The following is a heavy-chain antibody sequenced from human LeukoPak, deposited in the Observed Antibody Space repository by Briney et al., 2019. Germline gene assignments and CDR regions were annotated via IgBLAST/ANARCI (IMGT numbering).Heavy chain of an antibody. V-gene: IGHV6-1*01. CDR1: GDSVSSNSAA. CDR2: TYYRSKWYN. D-gene: IGHD2-21*02. J-gene: IGHJ6*02. CDR3: ARRRVTYCGGDCLLKDYGMDV. Sequence: SQTLSLTCAISGDSVSSNSAAWNWIRQSPSRGLEWLGRTYYRSKWYNDYAVSVKSRITINPDTSKNQFSLQLNSVTAADTAVYYCARRRVTYCGGDCLLKDYGMDVWGQGTAVTVSS.